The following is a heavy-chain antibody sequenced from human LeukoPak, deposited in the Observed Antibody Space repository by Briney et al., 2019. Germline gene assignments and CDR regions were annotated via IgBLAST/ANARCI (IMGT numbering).Heavy chain of an antibody. Sequence: PSQTLSLTCTVSGGSISSGGYYWSWIRQHPGKGLEWIGYIYYSGSTYYNPSLKSRVTISVDTSKNQFSLKLSSVTAADTAVYYCARTWIQLWDAFDIWGQGTMVTVSS. V-gene: IGHV4-31*03. J-gene: IGHJ3*02. CDR3: ARTWIQLWDAFDI. CDR1: GGSISSGGYY. D-gene: IGHD5-18*01. CDR2: IYYSGST.